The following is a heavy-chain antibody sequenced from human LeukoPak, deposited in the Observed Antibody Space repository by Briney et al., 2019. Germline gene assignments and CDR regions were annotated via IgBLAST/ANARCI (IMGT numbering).Heavy chain of an antibody. Sequence: GGSLRLSCAASGFTFSSYGMHWVRQAPGKGLEWVAVIWYDGSNKYYADSVKGRFTISRDNSKNTLYLQMNSLRAEDTAVYYCARERAGWLRLDYYMDVWGKGTTVTVSS. CDR3: ARERAGWLRLDYYMDV. J-gene: IGHJ6*03. D-gene: IGHD5-12*01. CDR2: IWYDGSNK. V-gene: IGHV3-33*01. CDR1: GFTFSSYG.